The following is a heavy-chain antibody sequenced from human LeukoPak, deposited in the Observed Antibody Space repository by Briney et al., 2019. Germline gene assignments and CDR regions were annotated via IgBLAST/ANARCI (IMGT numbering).Heavy chain of an antibody. J-gene: IGHJ4*02. Sequence: GGSSRLSCAASGFTFSSYAMSWVRQAPGKGLEWVSAISGSGGSTYYADSVKGRFTISRDNSKNTLYLQMNSLRAEDTAVYYCAKDGGMTTVTTFDYWGQGTLVTVSS. D-gene: IGHD4-17*01. CDR1: GFTFSSYA. V-gene: IGHV3-23*01. CDR3: AKDGGMTTVTTFDY. CDR2: ISGSGGST.